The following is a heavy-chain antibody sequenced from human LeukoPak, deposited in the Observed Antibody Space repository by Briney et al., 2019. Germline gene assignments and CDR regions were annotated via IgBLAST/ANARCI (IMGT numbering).Heavy chain of an antibody. CDR1: GYTFTSYG. CDR3: ARDTRYIATRPGAFDI. D-gene: IGHD6-6*01. J-gene: IGHJ3*02. V-gene: IGHV1-18*01. CDR2: ISAYNGNT. Sequence: GASVKVSCKASGYTFTSYGISWVRQAPGQGLEWMGWISAYNGNTNYAQKLQGRVTMTTDTSTSTAYMELRSLRSDDTAVYYCARDTRYIATRPGAFDIWGQGTMVTVSS.